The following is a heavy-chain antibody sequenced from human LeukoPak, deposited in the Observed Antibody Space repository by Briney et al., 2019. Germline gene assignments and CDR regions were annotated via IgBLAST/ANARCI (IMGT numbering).Heavy chain of an antibody. Sequence: ASVKVSCKASGYTFIGNYLHWVRQAPGQGLEWMGWMNPKSGGENYLQKFQGRVTMTRDTSISTAYMELIRLKSDDTAVYYCARLRDSSSPGDFDFWGQGTLVTVSS. CDR3: ARLRDSSSPGDFDF. D-gene: IGHD6-6*01. CDR1: GYTFIGNY. J-gene: IGHJ4*02. V-gene: IGHV1-2*02. CDR2: MNPKSGGE.